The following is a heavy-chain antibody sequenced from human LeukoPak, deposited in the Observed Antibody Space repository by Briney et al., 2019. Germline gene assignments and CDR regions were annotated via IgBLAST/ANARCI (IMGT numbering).Heavy chain of an antibody. Sequence: SETLSLTCTVSGASVSTHYWTWVRQPPGKGLEWIGYIYYSGSTNYNPSLKSRVTISVDTSKNQFSLKLSSVTAADTAVYYCARGGYYDSSGYYYNAFDIWGQGTKVTVSS. J-gene: IGHJ3*02. CDR3: ARGGYYDSSGYYYNAFDI. CDR1: GASVSTHY. D-gene: IGHD3-22*01. CDR2: IYYSGST. V-gene: IGHV4-59*02.